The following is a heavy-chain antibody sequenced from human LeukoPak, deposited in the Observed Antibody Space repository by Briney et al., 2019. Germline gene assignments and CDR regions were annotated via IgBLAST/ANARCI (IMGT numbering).Heavy chain of an antibody. D-gene: IGHD4-11*01. Sequence: SVKISCKTSGGTFSSYAVSWVRQAPGQGLEWVGGIIPTFGMPSYAPNFQGRVTISTDESASTAYMELSGLRSEDTALYYCAREDYSNYNFDYWGQGTLVTVSS. V-gene: IGHV1-69*05. CDR3: AREDYSNYNFDY. CDR2: IIPTFGMP. J-gene: IGHJ4*02. CDR1: GGTFSSYA.